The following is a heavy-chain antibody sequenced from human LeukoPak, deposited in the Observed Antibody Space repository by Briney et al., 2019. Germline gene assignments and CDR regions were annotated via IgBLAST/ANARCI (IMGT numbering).Heavy chain of an antibody. CDR2: IYYSGST. CDR3: ARLGIDYDILTGYIPDAFDI. Sequence: SETLSLTCTVSGGSISSVDYYWSWIRQPPGKGLEWIGYIYYSGSTYYDPSLKSRVMVSVDASKNQFSLKLSSVTAADTAVYYCARLGIDYDILTGYIPDAFDIWGQGTMVTVSS. V-gene: IGHV4-30-4*01. D-gene: IGHD3-9*01. CDR1: GGSISSVDYY. J-gene: IGHJ3*02.